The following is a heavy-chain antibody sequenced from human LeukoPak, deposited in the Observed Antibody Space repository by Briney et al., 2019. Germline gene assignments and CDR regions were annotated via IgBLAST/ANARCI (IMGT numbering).Heavy chain of an antibody. V-gene: IGHV4-30-2*01. CDR2: IYQSGST. Sequence: SQSLSLTCAVSGGSISSGGYSWRWIRQPPGKGLECIGYIYQSGSTYYNPSLKSRVTISPDRSKNQFSLKLSSVTAADTAVYYCARGGRYFDWPYFDYWGQGTLVTVSS. CDR3: ARGGRYFDWPYFDY. J-gene: IGHJ4*02. CDR1: GGSISSGGYS. D-gene: IGHD3-9*01.